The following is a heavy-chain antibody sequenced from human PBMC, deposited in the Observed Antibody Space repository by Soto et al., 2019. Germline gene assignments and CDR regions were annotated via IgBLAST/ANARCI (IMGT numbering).Heavy chain of an antibody. D-gene: IGHD2-21*01. V-gene: IGHV4-4*02. Sequence: QVQLPQSGQGLVKTSGTLSIPCAVSGGSVSSTNWWTWVRQPPGKRLEWIAEIYHSGSPPYSPALRGRATISEDKPNNPFSLRLRSVTAADTAVYYCATRPPRIVVTLLRIATWGQGIQVTVSS. CDR2: IYHSGSP. J-gene: IGHJ5*02. CDR1: GGSVSSTNW. CDR3: ATRPPRIVVTLLRIAT.